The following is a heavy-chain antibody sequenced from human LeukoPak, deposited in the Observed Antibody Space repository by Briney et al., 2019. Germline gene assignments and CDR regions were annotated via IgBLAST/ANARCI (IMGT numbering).Heavy chain of an antibody. D-gene: IGHD7-27*01. CDR3: TTGNWGPH. CDR2: IKRKTDGGTT. Sequence: GGSLRLSCAASGFTFNDAWMNWVRQAPGKGLEWVGRIKRKTDGGTTDYAAPVKGRFTISRDDSKNTLYLQMNSLKTEDTAVYYCTTGNWGPHWGQGTLVTVSS. CDR1: GFTFNDAW. J-gene: IGHJ4*02. V-gene: IGHV3-15*07.